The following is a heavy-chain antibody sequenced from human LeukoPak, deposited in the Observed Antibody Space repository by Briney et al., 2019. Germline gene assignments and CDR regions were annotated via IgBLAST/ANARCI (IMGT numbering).Heavy chain of an antibody. CDR1: GYSFTSYW. D-gene: IGHD6-13*01. CDR2: IYPGDSDT. V-gene: IGHV5-51*01. J-gene: IGHJ4*02. Sequence: GESLKISCTVSGYSFTSYWIGWVRQMPGKDLEWMGIIYPGDSDTRYSPSFQGQVTISADKSISTAYVQWSSLKASDTAMYYCARQAVAAAGPDYWGQGTLVTVSS. CDR3: ARQAVAAAGPDY.